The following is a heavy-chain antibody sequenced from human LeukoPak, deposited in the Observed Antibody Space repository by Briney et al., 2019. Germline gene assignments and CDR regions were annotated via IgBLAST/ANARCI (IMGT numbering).Heavy chain of an antibody. V-gene: IGHV1-2*02. CDR2: INPNSGGT. J-gene: IGHJ4*02. Sequence: ASVKVSCKASGYTFTGYYMRWVRQAPGQGLEWMGWINPNSGGTNYAQKFQGRVTMTRDTSISTAYMELSRLRSDDTAVYYCARDRDYYDSSGFDYWGQGTLVTVSS. CDR3: ARDRDYYDSSGFDY. CDR1: GYTFTGYY. D-gene: IGHD3-22*01.